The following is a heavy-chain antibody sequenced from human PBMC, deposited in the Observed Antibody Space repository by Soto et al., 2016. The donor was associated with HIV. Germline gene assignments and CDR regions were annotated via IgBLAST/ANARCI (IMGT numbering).Heavy chain of an antibody. V-gene: IGHV1-69*13. CDR3: ARGIGSSWLGDAFDI. J-gene: IGHJ3*02. Sequence: QVQLVQSGAEVKKPGSSVKVSCKTSGGTFSKYAINWVRQAPGQGLEWMGGIIPIFGPANYAQKFQDTVTITADESTSTAYMELSNLRSEDTAVYYCARGIGSSWLGDAFDIWGQGTMVTVSS. CDR1: GGTFSKYA. CDR2: IIPIFGPA. D-gene: IGHD6-13*01.